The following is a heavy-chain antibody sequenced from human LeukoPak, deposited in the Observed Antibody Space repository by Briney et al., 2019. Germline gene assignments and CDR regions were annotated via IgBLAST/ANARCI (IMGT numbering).Heavy chain of an antibody. V-gene: IGHV3-30*04. CDR1: GFTFIQHS. J-gene: IGHJ4*01. D-gene: IGHD1-26*01. Sequence: PGRSLRLSCAASGFTFIQHSMNWIRQAPGKGLEWVAVVSHNGGLTFYADSVRGRFTISRDNSKNMHYLQVNNMTPGDTAVYFCAREMTRKGEFDFWGHGTLVTVSS. CDR2: VSHNGGLT. CDR3: AREMTRKGEFDF.